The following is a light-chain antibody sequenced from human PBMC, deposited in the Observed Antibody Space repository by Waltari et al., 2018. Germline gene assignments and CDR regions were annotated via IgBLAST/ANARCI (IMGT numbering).Light chain of an antibody. J-gene: IGLJ1*01. CDR3: QSYDSSLSGSYV. Sequence: QSVLTQPPSVSVAPGQRLTISCTGSSPNIGAGYDVHWYQQLPGTAPKLLIYGNSNRPSGVPDRFSGSKSGTSASLAITGLQAEDEADYYCQSYDSSLSGSYVFGTGTKVTVL. CDR2: GNS. CDR1: SPNIGAGYD. V-gene: IGLV1-40*01.